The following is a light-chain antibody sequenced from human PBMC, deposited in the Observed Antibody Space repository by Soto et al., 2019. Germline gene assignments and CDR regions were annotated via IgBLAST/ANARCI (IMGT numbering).Light chain of an antibody. V-gene: IGLV2-14*01. Sequence: QAARTQPASVPGSPGPSMPISCTATSSDVGGYNYVSWYQQHPGKAPKLMISEVNIRPSGVSNRFSCSKSGNTASLTVSRDLHSYPAGHSCALLISIFG. J-gene: IGLJ1*01. CDR1: SSDVGGYNY. CDR3: ALLISI. CDR2: EVN.